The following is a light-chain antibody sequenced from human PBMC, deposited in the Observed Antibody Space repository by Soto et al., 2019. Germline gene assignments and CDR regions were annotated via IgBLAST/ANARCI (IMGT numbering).Light chain of an antibody. CDR1: QSVNSNY. V-gene: IGKV3-20*01. CDR3: QQYGNSPWT. CDR2: GAS. J-gene: IGKJ1*01. Sequence: EVVMTQSPATLSVSPGERATLPCRASQSVNSNYLAWYQQKPGQAPRLLIYGASSRATGIPDRFSGSGSATDFTLTISRLEPEDFAVYYCQQYGNSPWTFGQGTKV.